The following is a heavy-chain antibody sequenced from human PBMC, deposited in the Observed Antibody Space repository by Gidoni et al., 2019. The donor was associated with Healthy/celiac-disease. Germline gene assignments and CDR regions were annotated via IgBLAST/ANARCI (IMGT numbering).Heavy chain of an antibody. Sequence: EVQLVESGGGLVQPGGSLRLSCAASGFTVISHYRSGVRQAPGKGLEWVSVIYSGGSTYYADSVKGRFTISRDNSKNTLYLQMNSLRAEDTAVYYCATFSIIVVVPAAGYYGMDVWGQGTTVTVSS. CDR3: ATFSIIVVVPAAGYYGMDV. J-gene: IGHJ6*02. CDR2: IYSGGST. D-gene: IGHD2-2*01. V-gene: IGHV3-66*02. CDR1: GFTVISHY.